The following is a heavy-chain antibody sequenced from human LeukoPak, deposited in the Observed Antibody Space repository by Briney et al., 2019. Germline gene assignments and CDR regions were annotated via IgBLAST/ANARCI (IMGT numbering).Heavy chain of an antibody. CDR2: IYYSGST. Sequence: SETLSLTCTVSGGSISRSSYYWGWIRQPPGKGLEWIGSIYYSGSTYYNPSLKSRVTISVDTSKNQFSLKLSSVTAADTAVYYCARWYPSFDYWGQGTLVTVSS. D-gene: IGHD1-14*01. V-gene: IGHV4-39*01. CDR1: GGSISRSSYY. J-gene: IGHJ4*02. CDR3: ARWYPSFDY.